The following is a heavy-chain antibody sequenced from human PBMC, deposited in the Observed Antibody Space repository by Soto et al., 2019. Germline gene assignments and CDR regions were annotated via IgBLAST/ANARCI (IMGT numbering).Heavy chain of an antibody. CDR3: ARDSNYAFDY. CDR2: IGSSSSTTI. J-gene: IGHJ4*02. CDR1: GFTFSSYS. D-gene: IGHD4-4*01. Sequence: EVQLVESGGGLVQPGGSLRLSCVASGFTFSSYSMNWVRQAPGKGLEWTSYIGSSSSTTISYADSVKGRFTISRDNDKNSLYLQMNNLRDEDTAVYYCARDSNYAFDYWGQGALVTVSS. V-gene: IGHV3-48*02.